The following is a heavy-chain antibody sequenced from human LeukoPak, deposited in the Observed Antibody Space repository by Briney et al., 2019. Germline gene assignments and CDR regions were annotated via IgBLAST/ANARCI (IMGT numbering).Heavy chain of an antibody. Sequence: SETLSLTCTVSGVSISSSSYYWGWIRQPPGKGLEWIGTIYYSGSTYYNPSLKSRITISVDTSKNQFSLKLSSVTAADTAVYYCARNYGDYVWYGPYLDYWGQGTLVTVSS. CDR1: GVSISSSSYY. J-gene: IGHJ4*02. V-gene: IGHV4-39*01. CDR2: IYYSGST. CDR3: ARNYGDYVWYGPYLDY. D-gene: IGHD4-17*01.